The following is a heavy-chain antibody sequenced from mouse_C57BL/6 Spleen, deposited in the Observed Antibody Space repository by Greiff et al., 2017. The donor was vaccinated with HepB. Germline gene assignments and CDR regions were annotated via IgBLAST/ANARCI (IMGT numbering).Heavy chain of an antibody. D-gene: IGHD2-4*01. CDR1: GYTFTSYT. V-gene: IGHV1-4*01. CDR3: ARGAIYYDYDVGYALDD. J-gene: IGHJ4*01. CDR2: INPSSGYT. Sequence: VQLQQSGAELARPGASVKMSCKASGYTFTSYTMHWVKQRPGQGLEWIGYINPSSGYTKYNQKFKDKATLTVDKSSSTAYMQLSSLTSEDSAVYYCARGAIYYDYDVGYALDDWGQGTSVTVSS.